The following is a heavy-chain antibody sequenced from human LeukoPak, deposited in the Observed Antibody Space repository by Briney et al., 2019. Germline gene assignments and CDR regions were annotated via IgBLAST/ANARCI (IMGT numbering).Heavy chain of an antibody. V-gene: IGHV4-59*08. Sequence: SETLSLTCTVSGGSISSYYWSWIRQPPGKGLEWIGYVYYSGSTNYNPSLKSRVTISVDTSESQFSLKLISVTAADTAVYYCARHISSGWYRGDWYFDLWGRGTLVTVSS. CDR3: ARHISSGWYRGDWYFDL. CDR2: VYYSGST. CDR1: GGSISSYY. J-gene: IGHJ2*01. D-gene: IGHD6-19*01.